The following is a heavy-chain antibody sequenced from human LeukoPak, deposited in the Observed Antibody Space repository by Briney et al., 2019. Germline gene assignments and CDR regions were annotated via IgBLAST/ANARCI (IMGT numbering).Heavy chain of an antibody. CDR3: ARDQWKAAAPYYYYMDV. CDR1: GYTFTSYD. D-gene: IGHD2-2*01. Sequence: ASVKVSCKASGYTFTSYDINWVRQATGQGLEWMGWMNPNSGNTGYAQKFQGRVTITRNTSISTAYMELSSLRSEDTAVYYCARDQWKAAAPYYYYMDVWGKGTTVTVSS. V-gene: IGHV1-8*03. CDR2: MNPNSGNT. J-gene: IGHJ6*03.